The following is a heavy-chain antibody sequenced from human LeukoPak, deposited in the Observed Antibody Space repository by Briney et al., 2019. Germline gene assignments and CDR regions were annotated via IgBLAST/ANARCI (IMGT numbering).Heavy chain of an antibody. J-gene: IGHJ4*02. CDR1: GYTFTSYD. CDR2: MNPNSGKT. CDR3: ARGGGYDGRPDY. D-gene: IGHD5-12*01. V-gene: IGHV1-8*01. Sequence: ASVKVSCKASGYTFTSYDINWVRQATGQGLEWMGWMNPNSGKTGYAQKFQGRVTMTRNTSISTAYMELSSLRSDDTAVYYCARGGGYDGRPDYWGQGTLVTVSS.